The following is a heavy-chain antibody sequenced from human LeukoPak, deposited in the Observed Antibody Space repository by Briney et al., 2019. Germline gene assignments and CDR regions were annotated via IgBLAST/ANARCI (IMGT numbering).Heavy chain of an antibody. CDR1: GGSFSGYH. Sequence: SETLSLTCVVYGGSFSGYHWSWIRQPPGKGLEWIGEINHSGSTNYNPSLKSRVTISVDTSKNKFSLKLSSVTAADTAVYYCATAAPPNYWGQGTLVTVSS. J-gene: IGHJ4*02. V-gene: IGHV4-34*01. CDR2: INHSGST. D-gene: IGHD2-15*01. CDR3: ATAAPPNY.